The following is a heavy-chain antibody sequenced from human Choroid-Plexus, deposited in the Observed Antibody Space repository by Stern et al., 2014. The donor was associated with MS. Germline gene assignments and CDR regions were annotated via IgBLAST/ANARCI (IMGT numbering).Heavy chain of an antibody. D-gene: IGHD1-14*01. J-gene: IGHJ6*02. CDR1: GFSLSYDGTG. CDR2: IFSSDEK. CDR3: ARSYRYNYGLDV. Sequence: QITLKESGPVLVKPTETLTLTCTVSGFSLSYDGTGVSWIRQPPGRALEWLAHIFSSDEKSYNTSLKSRLTISKDTSKSQVVLTLTNTDPVDTATYYCARSYRYNYGLDVWGQGTTFTVSS. V-gene: IGHV2-26*01.